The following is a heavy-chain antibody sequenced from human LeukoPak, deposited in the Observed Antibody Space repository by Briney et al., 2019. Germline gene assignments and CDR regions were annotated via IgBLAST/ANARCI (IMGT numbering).Heavy chain of an antibody. CDR2: IHYSGST. Sequence: SETLSLTCSVSGDSITGYYWGWIRQPPGEGLEWIGYIHYSGSTNYNPSLKSRVTISVDTSKNQFSLKLSSVTAADTAVYYCARGWELPGLDYWGQGTLVTVSS. CDR3: ARGWELPGLDY. CDR1: GDSITGYY. D-gene: IGHD1-26*01. J-gene: IGHJ4*02. V-gene: IGHV4-59*08.